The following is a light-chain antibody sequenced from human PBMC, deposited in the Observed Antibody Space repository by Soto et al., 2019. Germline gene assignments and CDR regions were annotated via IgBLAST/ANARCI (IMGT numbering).Light chain of an antibody. CDR2: EVS. J-gene: IGLJ1*01. V-gene: IGLV2-14*01. CDR3: SSYTSSSSYV. Sequence: QSALTQPASVSGSPGQSITISCTGTSSDVGGYNYVSWYQQHPGKAPKLMIYEVSNRPSGVSNRFSRSTSGNTASLTISGLQPEDDADYYCSSYTSSSSYVFGTGTKLTVL. CDR1: SSDVGGYNY.